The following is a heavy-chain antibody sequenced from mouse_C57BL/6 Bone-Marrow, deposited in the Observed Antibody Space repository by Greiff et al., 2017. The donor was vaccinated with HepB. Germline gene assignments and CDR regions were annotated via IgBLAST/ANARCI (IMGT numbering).Heavy chain of an antibody. V-gene: IGHV3-8*01. D-gene: IGHD1-1*01. Sequence: EVKLQESGPGLAKPSQPLSLTCSVTGYSITSDYCNWIRKFPGNKLQYMGYISYSGSTYYNPSLKSRISITRDTSEDQYYLQLNSVTTEDTATYYCVRYGYYGSSYDYFGYWGQGTTLTVSS. CDR1: GYSITSDY. CDR3: VRYGYYGSSYDYFGY. CDR2: ISYSGST. J-gene: IGHJ2*01.